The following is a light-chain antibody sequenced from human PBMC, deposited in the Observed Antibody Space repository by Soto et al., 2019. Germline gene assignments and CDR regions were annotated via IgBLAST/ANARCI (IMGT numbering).Light chain of an antibody. J-gene: IGLJ2*01. CDR2: EVS. Sequence: QSALTQPASVSGSPGQSITISCTGTSSDVGGYNYVSWYQQHPGKAPKLVIYEVSNRPSGASNRFSGSKSGNTASLTISGLQAEDESDFYCRSYSSTTTHVVFGGGTKLTVL. CDR1: SSDVGGYNY. V-gene: IGLV2-14*01. CDR3: RSYSSTTTHVV.